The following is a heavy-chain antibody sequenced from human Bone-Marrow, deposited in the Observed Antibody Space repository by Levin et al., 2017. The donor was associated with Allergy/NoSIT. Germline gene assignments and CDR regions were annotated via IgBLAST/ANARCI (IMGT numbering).Heavy chain of an antibody. CDR3: AKDVSSGSYYRWGTFDI. J-gene: IGHJ3*02. CDR1: GFTFDDYA. Sequence: GGSLRLSCAASGFTFDDYAMHWVRQAPGKGLEWVSGISWNSGSMSYADSIQGRLTISRDNAKNSLYLEMNRLRPEDTALYFCAKDVSSGSYYRWGTFDIWGQGTMVTVSS. D-gene: IGHD1-26*01. CDR2: ISWNSGSM. V-gene: IGHV3-9*01.